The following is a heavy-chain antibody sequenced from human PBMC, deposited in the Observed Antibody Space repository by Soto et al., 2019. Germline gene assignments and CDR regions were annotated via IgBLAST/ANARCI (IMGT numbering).Heavy chain of an antibody. D-gene: IGHD3-3*01. CDR1: GGSISNYY. J-gene: IGHJ5*02. CDR3: ARAAIFGVATTNNWFDP. V-gene: IGHV4-59*01. CDR2: IYYSGST. Sequence: SETLSLTCTVSGGSISNYYWSWIRQPPGKGLEWIGYIYYSGSTNYNPSLKSRVTISVDTSKNQFSLKLSSVTAADTAVYYCARAAIFGVATTNNWFDPWGQGTLVTAPQ.